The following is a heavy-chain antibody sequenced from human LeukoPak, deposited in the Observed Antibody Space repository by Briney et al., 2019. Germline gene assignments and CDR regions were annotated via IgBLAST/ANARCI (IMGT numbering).Heavy chain of an antibody. Sequence: PGGSLRLSCAASGFTFSSYGMRWVRQAPGKGLEWVAVISYDGSNKYYADSVKGRFTISRDNSKNTLYLQMNSLRAEDTAVYYCAKEPTFDYWGQGTLVTVSS. CDR1: GFTFSSYG. D-gene: IGHD2/OR15-2a*01. CDR3: AKEPTFDY. CDR2: ISYDGSNK. J-gene: IGHJ4*02. V-gene: IGHV3-30*18.